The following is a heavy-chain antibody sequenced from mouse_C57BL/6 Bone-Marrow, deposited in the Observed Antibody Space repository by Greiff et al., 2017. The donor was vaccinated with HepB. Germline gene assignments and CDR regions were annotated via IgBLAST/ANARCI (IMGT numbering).Heavy chain of an antibody. V-gene: IGHV1-26*01. CDR1: GYTFTDYY. CDR2: INPNNGGT. J-gene: IGHJ1*03. Sequence: EVKLQQSGPELVKPGASVKISCKASGYTFTDYYMNWVKQSHGKSLEWIGDINPNNGGTSYNQKFKGKATLTVDKSSSTAYMELRSLTSEDSAVYYCAREETWYFDVWGTGTTVTVSS. CDR3: AREETWYFDV.